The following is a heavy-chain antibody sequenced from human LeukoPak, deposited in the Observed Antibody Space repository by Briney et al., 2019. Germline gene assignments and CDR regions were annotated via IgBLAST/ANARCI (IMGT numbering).Heavy chain of an antibody. D-gene: IGHD2-21*02. V-gene: IGHV1-2*02. J-gene: IGHJ4*02. Sequence: GASVKVSCKASGYTFTGYYMHWVRQAPGQGLEWMGWINPNSGGTNYAQKFQGRVTMTRDTSISTAYMELSRLRSDDTAVYYCARDFDVVTAIPWYFDYWGQGTLVTVSS. CDR3: ARDFDVVTAIPWYFDY. CDR1: GYTFTGYY. CDR2: INPNSGGT.